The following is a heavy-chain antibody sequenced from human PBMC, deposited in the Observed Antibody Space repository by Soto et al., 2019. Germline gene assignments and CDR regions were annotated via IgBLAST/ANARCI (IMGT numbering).Heavy chain of an antibody. D-gene: IGHD3-22*01. Sequence: ASVKVSCKASGGTFSSYTISWVRQAPGQGLEWMGRIIPILGIANYAQKFQGRVTITADKSTSTAYMELSSLRSEDTAVYYCARAPYYDSSGDRGVDAFDIWGQGTMVTISS. CDR3: ARAPYYDSSGDRGVDAFDI. CDR1: GGTFSSYT. J-gene: IGHJ3*02. V-gene: IGHV1-69*02. CDR2: IIPILGIA.